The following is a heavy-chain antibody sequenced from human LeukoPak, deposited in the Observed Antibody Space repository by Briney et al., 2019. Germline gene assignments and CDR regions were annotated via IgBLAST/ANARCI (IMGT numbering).Heavy chain of an antibody. D-gene: IGHD3-3*01. V-gene: IGHV3-23*01. Sequence: GGSLRLSCAASGFTFSSYAMSWVRQAPGKGLEWVSAISGSGGSTYYADPVKGRFTISRDNSKNTLYLQMNSLRAEDTAVYYCATLPQDFWSGYPTPIDYWGQGTLVTVSS. CDR2: ISGSGGST. CDR1: GFTFSSYA. CDR3: ATLPQDFWSGYPTPIDY. J-gene: IGHJ4*02.